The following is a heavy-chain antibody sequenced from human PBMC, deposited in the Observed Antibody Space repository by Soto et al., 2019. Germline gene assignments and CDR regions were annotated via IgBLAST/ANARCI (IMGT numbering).Heavy chain of an antibody. CDR1: GFTFSNYD. CDR2: IWYDGSNK. D-gene: IGHD3-10*01. J-gene: IGHJ4*02. CDR3: AAGEPLNY. Sequence: QMQLVESGGGVVQPGRSLRLSCAASGFTFSNYDMHWVRQAPGKGLEWVAIIWYDGSNKYYADSVKGRFTISRDNSKNTVYLQMNSLRGEDTAMYYCAAGEPLNYRGQGTLVTVSS. V-gene: IGHV3-33*01.